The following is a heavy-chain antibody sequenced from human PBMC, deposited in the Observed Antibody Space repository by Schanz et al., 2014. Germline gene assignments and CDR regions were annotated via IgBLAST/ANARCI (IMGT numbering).Heavy chain of an antibody. J-gene: IGHJ4*02. D-gene: IGHD4-17*01. CDR2: IIYSGVST. Sequence: VQLVESGGGLVKPGGSLRLSCTASGFTFSDYYMTWMRQAPGKGLEWVSIIYSGVSTYYADSVKGRFTISRDNAKNSLYLQMNSLSAEDTAVYFCASPFLGYYGDLAYWGQGTLLTVSS. CDR3: ASPFLGYYGDLAY. V-gene: IGHV3-11*01. CDR1: GFTFSDYY.